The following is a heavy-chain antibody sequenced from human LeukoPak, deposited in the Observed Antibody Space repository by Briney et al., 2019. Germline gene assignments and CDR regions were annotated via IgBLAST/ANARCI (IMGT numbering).Heavy chain of an antibody. V-gene: IGHV3-30*18. CDR1: GFTFSSYG. J-gene: IGHJ3*02. D-gene: IGHD2-15*01. CDR3: AKDGGCSGGSCYTLLWAFDI. Sequence: GRSLRLSCAASGFTFSSYGMHWVRQAPGKGLEWVAVISYDGSNKYYADSAKGRFTISRDNSKNTLYLQMNSLRAEDTAVYYCAKDGGCSGGSCYTLLWAFDIWGQGTMVTVSS. CDR2: ISYDGSNK.